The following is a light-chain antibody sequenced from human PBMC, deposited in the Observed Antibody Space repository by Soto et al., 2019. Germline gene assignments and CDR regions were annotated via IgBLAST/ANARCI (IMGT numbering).Light chain of an antibody. CDR3: QQFGGSLRA. CDR1: RSVSISF. V-gene: IGKV3-20*01. CDR2: GAS. Sequence: VVLTQSPGTLSLYPGARATLSCRASRSVSISFLAWYQQKPGQAPKLLIYGASNRATGIPDRFSGSGSGTDFSLRIRRLEPEDSAVYYCQQFGGSLRAFGQGTKVEI. J-gene: IGKJ1*01.